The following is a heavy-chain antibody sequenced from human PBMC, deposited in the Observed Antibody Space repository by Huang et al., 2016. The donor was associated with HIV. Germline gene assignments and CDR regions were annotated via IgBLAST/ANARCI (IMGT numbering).Heavy chain of an antibody. CDR3: ARDNRVVSPLDY. J-gene: IGHJ4*02. Sequence: QVQLVQSGAEVKKPGASVKVSCKASGYIFTDYYIHGMRQAPGQGLEWLGWINPKSGGTNYAHKLQGRGTRTRDTSISTVYMEVSGLTSDDTAIYCCARDNRVVSPLDYWGQGTLVIVSS. CDR1: GYIFTDYY. CDR2: INPKSGGT. V-gene: IGHV1-2*07. D-gene: IGHD2-15*01.